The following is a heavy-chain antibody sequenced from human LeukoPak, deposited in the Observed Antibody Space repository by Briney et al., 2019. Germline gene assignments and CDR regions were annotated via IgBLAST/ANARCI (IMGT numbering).Heavy chain of an antibody. J-gene: IGHJ4*02. CDR2: IYLVVSDT. D-gene: IGHD1-26*01. V-gene: IGHV5-51*01. CDR1: AYSADDKYC. CDR3: ARLDSRSYGDF. Sequence: GGSLKTPSQASAYSADDKYCIGWVRQKPGKGLEWMALIYLVVSDTRYRPSVQGQVTISADKSINSAYLQWRSLKASDTAMYYCARLDSRSYGDFWGQGTFVTVSS.